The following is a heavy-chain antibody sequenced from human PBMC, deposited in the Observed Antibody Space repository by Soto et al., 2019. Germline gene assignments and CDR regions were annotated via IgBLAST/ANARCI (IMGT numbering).Heavy chain of an antibody. J-gene: IGHJ6*03. CDR2: IYSGGST. Sequence: EVQLVESGGGLAQPGGSLRLSCAASGFTVSSNYMSWVRQAPGKGLEWVSVIYSGGSTYYADSVKGRLTISRDNSKNALYLQMNSLRAEDTAVYYCARVSKYYYYMDVWGKGTTVTVSS. CDR3: ARVSKYYYYMDV. V-gene: IGHV3-66*01. CDR1: GFTVSSNY.